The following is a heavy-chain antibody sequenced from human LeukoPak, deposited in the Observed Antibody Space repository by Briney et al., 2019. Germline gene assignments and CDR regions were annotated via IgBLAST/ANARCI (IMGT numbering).Heavy chain of an antibody. CDR1: GGSFSGYY. V-gene: IGHV4-59*08. CDR3: ARRRQVSSYSPYAFDM. Sequence: PSETLSLTCAVYGGSFSGYYWSWIRQPPGKGLEWIGNIYYSGNSNYNPSLKSRVTISVDMSKSHFSLKLSSVTAADTAVYYCARRRQVSSYSPYAFDMWGQGTMVTVSS. CDR2: IYYSGNS. J-gene: IGHJ3*02. D-gene: IGHD6-6*01.